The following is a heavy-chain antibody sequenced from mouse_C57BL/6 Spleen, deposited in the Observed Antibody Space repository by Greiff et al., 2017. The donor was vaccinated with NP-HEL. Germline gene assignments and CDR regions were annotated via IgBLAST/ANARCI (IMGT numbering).Heavy chain of an antibody. CDR2: IWSGGST. V-gene: IGHV2-2*01. J-gene: IGHJ3*01. D-gene: IGHD2-14*01. Sequence: QVQLKQSGPGLVQPSQSLSITCTVSGFSLTSYGVHWVRQSPGKGLEWLGVIWSGGSTDYNAAFISRLSISKDNSKSQVFFKMNSLQADDTAIYYCARNGGYDETWFAYWGQGTLVTVSA. CDR1: GFSLTSYG. CDR3: ARNGGYDETWFAY.